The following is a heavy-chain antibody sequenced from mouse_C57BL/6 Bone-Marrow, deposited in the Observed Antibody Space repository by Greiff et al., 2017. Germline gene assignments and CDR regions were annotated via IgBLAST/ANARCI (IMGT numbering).Heavy chain of an antibody. CDR2: ISSGSGTI. CDR1: GFTFSDYG. V-gene: IGHV5-17*01. Sequence: EVQGVESGGGLVKPGGSLKLSCAASGFTFSDYGMHWVRQAPEQGLEWVAYISSGSGTIYYADTVKGRFTLSRDNAKNTPFLQLTSLRSEDTAMYDCARGTTVARHYYAMDYWGQGTSVTVSS. CDR3: ARGTTVARHYYAMDY. D-gene: IGHD1-1*01. J-gene: IGHJ4*01.